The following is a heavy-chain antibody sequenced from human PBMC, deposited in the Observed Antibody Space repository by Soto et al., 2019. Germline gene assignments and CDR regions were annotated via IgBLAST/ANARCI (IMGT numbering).Heavy chain of an antibody. CDR2: ISSSGSTI. CDR3: ARFITGSSGWCPFDY. CDR1: GFTFSSYE. D-gene: IGHD6-19*01. J-gene: IGHJ4*02. V-gene: IGHV3-48*03. Sequence: EVQLVESGGGLVQPGGSLRLSCAASGFTFSSYEMNWVRQAPGKGLEWVSYISSSGSTIYYADSVKGRFTISRDNAKNSLYVKMNSLRAEDTAGYYCARFITGSSGWCPFDYWGQGTLVTVSS.